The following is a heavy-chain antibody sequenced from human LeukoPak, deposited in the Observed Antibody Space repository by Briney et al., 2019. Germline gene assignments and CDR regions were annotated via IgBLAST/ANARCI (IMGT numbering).Heavy chain of an antibody. Sequence: GGSLRLSCAASGFTFSDHYMSWIRQAPGKGLEWVSYISSSGSIIYYADSVKGRFTISRDNAKNSLYLQMNSLRAEDTAVYYCARRRDSGSLQHFDYWGQGTLVTVSS. CDR1: GFTFSDHY. CDR3: ARRRDSGSLQHFDY. CDR2: ISSSGSII. V-gene: IGHV3-11*01. J-gene: IGHJ4*02. D-gene: IGHD1-26*01.